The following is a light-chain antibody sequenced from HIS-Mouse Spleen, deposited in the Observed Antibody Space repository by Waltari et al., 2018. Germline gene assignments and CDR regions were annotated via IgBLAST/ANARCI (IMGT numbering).Light chain of an antibody. CDR1: ALPKKY. CDR2: EDS. V-gene: IGLV3-10*01. CDR3: YSTDSSGNHRV. Sequence: SYELTQPPSVSGSPGQTARITCSGDALPKKYAYWYQQKSGQAPVLVIYEDSQRPSGTPERFSCSSSGTMATLTISGAQVEDEADYYCYSTDSSGNHRVFGGGTKLTVL. J-gene: IGLJ2*01.